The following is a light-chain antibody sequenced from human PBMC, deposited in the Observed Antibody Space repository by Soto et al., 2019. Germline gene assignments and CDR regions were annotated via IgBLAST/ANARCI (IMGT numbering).Light chain of an antibody. CDR2: EVS. CDR3: SSYTTSSTVL. CDR1: SSDIGGYNY. J-gene: IGLJ2*01. Sequence: QSALTQPASVSGSPGQSITISCTGGSSDIGGYNYVSWYQQHPGTAPKLMIYEVSKRPSGVSNRFSGSKSGNTASLTISGLQAEDEADYYCSSYTTSSTVLFAGGTKLTVL. V-gene: IGLV2-14*01.